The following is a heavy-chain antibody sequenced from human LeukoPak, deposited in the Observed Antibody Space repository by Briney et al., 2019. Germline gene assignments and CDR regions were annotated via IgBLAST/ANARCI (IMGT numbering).Heavy chain of an antibody. CDR1: GYTFTSYD. V-gene: IGHV1-8*01. D-gene: IGHD3-10*01. J-gene: IGHJ4*02. Sequence: GASVKVSCKASGYTFTSYDINWVRQATGQGLEWMGWMNPNSGNTGYAQKFQGRVTMTRNTSISTAYMELSGLRSEDTAVYYCARLCDMVRGVSYDYWAREPWSPSPQ. CDR2: MNPNSGNT. CDR3: ARLCDMVRGVSYDY.